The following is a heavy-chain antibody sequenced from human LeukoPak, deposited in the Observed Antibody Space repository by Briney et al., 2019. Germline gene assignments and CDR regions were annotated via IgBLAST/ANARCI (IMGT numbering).Heavy chain of an antibody. CDR2: IYHSGST. D-gene: IGHD6-25*01. J-gene: IGHJ2*01. CDR1: GGSISSYY. CDR3: ARVGSGSAILRYFDL. Sequence: SETLSLTCTVSGGSISSYYWSWIRQPPGKGLEWLGYIYHSGSTYYNPSLKSRVTISVDRSKNQFSLKLSSVTAADTVVYYCARVGSGSAILRYFDLWGRGTLVTVSS. V-gene: IGHV4-59*12.